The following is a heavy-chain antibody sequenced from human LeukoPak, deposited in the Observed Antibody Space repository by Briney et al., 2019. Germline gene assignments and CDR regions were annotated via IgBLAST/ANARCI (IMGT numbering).Heavy chain of an antibody. CDR1: VGSINSGGYY. V-gene: IGHV4-30-2*01. D-gene: IGHD3-10*02. Sequence: PSQTLSLTCTVTVGSINSGGYYWSWIRQPPGKGLEWIAYISAAGTTFYNPSLRSRVTISLDRSKNQFSLNLTSITAADTAVYYCAGQNVPTPHDYWGQGTQVTVSS. CDR2: ISAAGTT. CDR3: AGQNVPTPHDY. J-gene: IGHJ4*02.